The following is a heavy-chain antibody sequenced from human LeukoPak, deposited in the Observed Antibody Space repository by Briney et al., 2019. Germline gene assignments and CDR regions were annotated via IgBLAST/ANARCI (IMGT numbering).Heavy chain of an antibody. D-gene: IGHD2/OR15-2a*01. V-gene: IGHV5-51*01. CDR3: ARHLRSSTTCTFDY. J-gene: IGHJ4*02. CDR2: IYPGDSST. CDR1: GFSFTDYW. Sequence: GESLKISCKGSGFSFTDYWIGWVRQMPGKGLEWMGMIYPGDSSTRYSPSFQGQVTISVDKAISTAYLQWSSLKASDTAMYYCARHLRSSTTCTFDYWGQGTLVTASS.